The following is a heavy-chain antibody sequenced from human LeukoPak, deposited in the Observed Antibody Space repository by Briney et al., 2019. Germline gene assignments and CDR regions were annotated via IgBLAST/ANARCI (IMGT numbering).Heavy chain of an antibody. D-gene: IGHD6-19*01. CDR3: ARRGQWLTFDY. CDR1: GGSISGSSYY. CDR2: IHYSGST. J-gene: IGHJ4*02. V-gene: IGHV4-39*01. Sequence: SETLSLTCTVSGGSISGSSYYWGWIRQPPGKGLEWIGSIHYSGSTYYNPSLKSRVTISVDTSKNQFSLKLSSVTAADTAVYYCARRGQWLTFDYWGQGTLVTVSS.